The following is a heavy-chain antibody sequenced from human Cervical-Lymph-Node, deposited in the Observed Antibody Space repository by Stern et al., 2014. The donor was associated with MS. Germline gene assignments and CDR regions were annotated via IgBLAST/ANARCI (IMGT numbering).Heavy chain of an antibody. CDR3: ANPLPYAN. CDR2: VNPSDGRT. CDR1: GDAFASYP. Sequence: QEQLVQSGSEVRKPGASVKVSCKASGDAFASYPIHWLRQAPGQLLVWIGIVNPSDGRTTYAQTFQGRVTMTRDTSTRTVYMELSSLRVEDTAMYFCANPLPYANWGQGTRVTVSS. J-gene: IGHJ1*01. D-gene: IGHD4-17*01. V-gene: IGHV1-46*03.